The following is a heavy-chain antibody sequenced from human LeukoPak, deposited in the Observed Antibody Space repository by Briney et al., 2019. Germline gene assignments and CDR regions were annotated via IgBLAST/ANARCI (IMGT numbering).Heavy chain of an antibody. V-gene: IGHV4-4*07. CDR3: ARDARGWSGFDY. Sequence: SETLSLTCSVSGGSISSYYWSWIRQPAGKGREWIGRIYTTGDTDYNPSLKSRVTMSVDTSKNQFSLNLSSVTAADTAVYYCARDARGWSGFDYWGQGTLVTVSS. CDR1: GGSISSYY. CDR2: IYTTGDT. J-gene: IGHJ4*02. D-gene: IGHD3-3*01.